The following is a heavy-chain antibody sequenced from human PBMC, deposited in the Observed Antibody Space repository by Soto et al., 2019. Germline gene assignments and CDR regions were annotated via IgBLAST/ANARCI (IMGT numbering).Heavy chain of an antibody. CDR2: INAGNGNT. V-gene: IGHV1-3*01. Sequence: GASVKVSCKASGYTFTSYAMHWVRQAPGQRLEWMGWINAGNGNTKYSQKFQGRVTITRDTSASTAYMELSSLRSEDTAVYYCARSLEKKGPKALNYYYGMDVWGQGTTVTVSS. J-gene: IGHJ6*02. CDR3: ARSLEKKGPKALNYYYGMDV. CDR1: GYTFTSYA.